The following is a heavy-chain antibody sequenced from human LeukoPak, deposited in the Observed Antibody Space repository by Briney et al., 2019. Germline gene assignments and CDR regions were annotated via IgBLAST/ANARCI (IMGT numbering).Heavy chain of an antibody. CDR1: GGSFSGYH. CDR3: ARDPTTVVTLPYYFDF. V-gene: IGHV4-34*01. D-gene: IGHD4-23*01. J-gene: IGHJ4*02. CDR2: INDRGHT. Sequence: SETLSLTCAVHGGSFSGYHWNWIRQSPEKGLERIGEINDRGHTNYNPSLKSRVTISVDTSKKQFSLRLSSVTAADTAVYYCARDPTTVVTLPYYFDFWGQGTLVAVSS.